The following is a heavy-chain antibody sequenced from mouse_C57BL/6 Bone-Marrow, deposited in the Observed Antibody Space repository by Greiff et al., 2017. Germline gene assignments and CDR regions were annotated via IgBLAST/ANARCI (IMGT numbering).Heavy chain of an antibody. CDR3: ARSLWLGFAY. D-gene: IGHD2-2*01. V-gene: IGHV1-64*01. CDR2: IHPNSGST. CDR1: GYTFTSYC. J-gene: IGHJ3*01. Sequence: VQLQQPGAELVKPGASVKLSCTASGYTFTSYCMHWVKQRPGQGLEWIGMIHPNSGSTNYNEKFKSKATLTVDKSSSTAYMQLSSLTSEDSAVYYCARSLWLGFAYWGQGTLVTVSA.